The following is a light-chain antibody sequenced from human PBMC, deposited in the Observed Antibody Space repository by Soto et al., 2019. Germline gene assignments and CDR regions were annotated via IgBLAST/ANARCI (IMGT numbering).Light chain of an antibody. CDR1: QSVSSY. J-gene: IGKJ2*01. V-gene: IGKV3-11*01. CDR2: DAS. Sequence: EIVLTQSPATLSLSPGERATLSCRASQSVSSYLAWYQQKPGQAPRLLIYDASNRATGIPARFSGSGSGTDFTLTISSLEPEDFAVYYCQQRSTWPPKYTFAQGTKLEIK. CDR3: QQRSTWPPKYT.